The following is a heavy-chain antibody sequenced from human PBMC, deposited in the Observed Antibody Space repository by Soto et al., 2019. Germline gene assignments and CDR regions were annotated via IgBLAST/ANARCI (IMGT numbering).Heavy chain of an antibody. V-gene: IGHV3-30*04. CDR3: AKDYYDSSGYYYKDYYYGMDV. Sequence: GGSLRLSCAAFGFTFSSYAMHWVRQAPGKGLEWVAVISYDGSNKYYADSVKGRFTISRDNSKNTLYLQMNSLRAEDTAVYYCAKDYYDSSGYYYKDYYYGMDVWGQGTTVTVSS. CDR2: ISYDGSNK. D-gene: IGHD3-22*01. J-gene: IGHJ6*02. CDR1: GFTFSSYA.